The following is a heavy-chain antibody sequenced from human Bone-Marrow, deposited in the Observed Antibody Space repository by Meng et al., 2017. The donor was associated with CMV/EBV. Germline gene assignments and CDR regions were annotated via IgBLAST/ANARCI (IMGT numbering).Heavy chain of an antibody. J-gene: IGHJ5*02. Sequence: GESLKISCAASGFTFSSYAMSWVRQAPGKGLEWVSVIYSGGSSTSYADSVKGRFTISRDNSKNTLYLQMNSLRAEDTAVYYCARTGNWFDPWGQGTLVTVSS. V-gene: IGHV3-23*03. CDR3: ARTGNWFDP. CDR1: GFTFSSYA. D-gene: IGHD1-1*01. CDR2: IYSGGSST.